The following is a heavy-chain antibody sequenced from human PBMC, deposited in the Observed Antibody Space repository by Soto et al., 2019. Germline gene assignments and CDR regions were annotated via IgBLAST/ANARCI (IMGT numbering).Heavy chain of an antibody. J-gene: IGHJ2*01. CDR2: IKSSGSPT. Sequence: GGSLRLSCAGTGFTFSSYWIHWVRQAPGKGLEWVSRIKSSGSPTDYPESVKGRFTISRDNLMNTLFLDMNGLRAEDTAIYYCAKAPRGGASGDWYFDLWGRGSLVTVSS. V-gene: IGHV3-23*05. D-gene: IGHD3-10*01. CDR1: GFTFSSYW. CDR3: AKAPRGGASGDWYFDL.